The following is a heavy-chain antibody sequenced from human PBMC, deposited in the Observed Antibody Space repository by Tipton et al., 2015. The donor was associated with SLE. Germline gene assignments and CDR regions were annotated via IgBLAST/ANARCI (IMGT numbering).Heavy chain of an antibody. V-gene: IGHV3-9*01. J-gene: IGHJ4*02. Sequence: SLRLSCTAAGFTFDDYAMHWVRQAPGKGLEWVSGISWNGDDIGYADSVKGRFTISRDNAKNSLFLQMNSLRAEDTAVYFCASFGYSSYDWTGKGDYWGQGTLVTVSS. CDR1: GFTFDDYA. D-gene: IGHD5-12*01. CDR3: ASFGYSSYDWTGKGDY. CDR2: ISWNGDDI.